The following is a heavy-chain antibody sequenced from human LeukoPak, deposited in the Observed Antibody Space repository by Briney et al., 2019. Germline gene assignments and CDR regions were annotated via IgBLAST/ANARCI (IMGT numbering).Heavy chain of an antibody. D-gene: IGHD5-12*01. V-gene: IGHV3-9*01. CDR2: ISWNSDTR. Sequence: GGSLRLSCAVSGFTFDDYAMHWVRQVPGKGLEWVAGISWNSDTRGYVDSVKGRFTISRDNARNSLYLQMNSLRAEDTAVYYCARGRSGYDPWGQGTLVTVSS. J-gene: IGHJ5*02. CDR3: ARGRSGYDP. CDR1: GFTFDDYA.